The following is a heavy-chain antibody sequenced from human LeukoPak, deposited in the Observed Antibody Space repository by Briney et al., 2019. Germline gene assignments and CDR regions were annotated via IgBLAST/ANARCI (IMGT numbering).Heavy chain of an antibody. D-gene: IGHD2-2*01. V-gene: IGHV3-48*04. CDR3: ARLPAYCSSTSCYYDY. CDR1: GYTFSSYS. J-gene: IGHJ4*02. CDR2: ISSASSSI. Sequence: GGSLRLSCAASGYTFSSYSMNWVRQAPGKGLEWVSYISSASSSIYYADSVKGRFTISRDNAKNSLFLQMNSLRAEDTAVYYCARLPAYCSSTSCYYDYWGQGTLVTVSS.